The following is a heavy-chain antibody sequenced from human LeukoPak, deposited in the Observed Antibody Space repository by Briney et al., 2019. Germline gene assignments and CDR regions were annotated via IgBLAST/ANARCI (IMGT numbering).Heavy chain of an antibody. D-gene: IGHD2-15*01. CDR1: GFAFSSYS. CDR2: ISSSTYYI. Sequence: GTSLRLSCAASGFAFSSYSMNWVRQAPGKGVEWVSSISSSTYYIYYADSVKGRFTISRDNAKNSLYLQMNSLRAEDTAVYYCARGYSCSGGSCYFDNWGQGTLVTVSS. J-gene: IGHJ4*02. V-gene: IGHV3-21*01. CDR3: ARGYSCSGGSCYFDN.